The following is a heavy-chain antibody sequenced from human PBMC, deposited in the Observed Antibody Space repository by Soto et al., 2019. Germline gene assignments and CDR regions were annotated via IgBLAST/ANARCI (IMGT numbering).Heavy chain of an antibody. CDR3: ARWEVVTGLDY. J-gene: IGHJ4*02. V-gene: IGHV3-48*03. D-gene: IGHD3-22*01. CDR2: ISSSGGTT. Sequence: LGRACSASGFTFSTSEMSWVRQAPGKGLEWISHISSSGGTTYYADSVKGRFTISRDNANHSLFLQMNSLRVADKAVYYCARWEVVTGLDYWGQGTLVNVSS. CDR1: GFTFSTSE.